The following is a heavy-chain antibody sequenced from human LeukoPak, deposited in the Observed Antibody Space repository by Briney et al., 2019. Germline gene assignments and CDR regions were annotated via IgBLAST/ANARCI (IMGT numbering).Heavy chain of an antibody. CDR2: IYYSGST. J-gene: IGHJ4*02. Sequence: SETLSLTCTVSGGSISSSSYYWGWIRQPPGKGLEWIGTIYYSGSTYYNPSLKSRVTISVDTSKNQFSLKLSSVTAADTAVYYCARKQQLVLTPFDYWGQGTLVTVSS. V-gene: IGHV4-39*07. D-gene: IGHD6-13*01. CDR1: GGSISSSSYY. CDR3: ARKQQLVLTPFDY.